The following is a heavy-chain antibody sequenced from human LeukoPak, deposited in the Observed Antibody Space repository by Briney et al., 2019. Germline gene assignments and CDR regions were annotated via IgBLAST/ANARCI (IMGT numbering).Heavy chain of an antibody. CDR2: MNPNSGNT. CDR1: GYTFTSYD. V-gene: IGHV1-8*03. Sequence: ASVKVSCKASGYTFTSYDINWVRQATGQGLEWMGWMNPNSGNTGYAQKFQGRVTITRNTSISTAYMELSSLRSEDTAVYYCARSSSWIPHAFDIWGQGTMVTVSS. CDR3: ARSSSWIPHAFDI. D-gene: IGHD6-13*01. J-gene: IGHJ3*02.